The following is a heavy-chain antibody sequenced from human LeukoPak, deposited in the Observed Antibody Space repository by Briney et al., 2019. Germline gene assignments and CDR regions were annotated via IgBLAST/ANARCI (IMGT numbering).Heavy chain of an antibody. CDR1: GDSVSSNSAA. V-gene: IGHV6-1*01. D-gene: IGHD3-22*01. Sequence: SQTLSLTCAISGDSVSSNSAAWNWIRQSPSRDLEWVGRTYYRPKWYTDYAVSVKSRITINPDTSKNQFSLQLNSVTPEDTAVYYCARGHYYDSSGSREMHAFDIWGQGTMVTVSS. CDR3: ARGHYYDSSGSREMHAFDI. CDR2: TYYRPKWYT. J-gene: IGHJ3*02.